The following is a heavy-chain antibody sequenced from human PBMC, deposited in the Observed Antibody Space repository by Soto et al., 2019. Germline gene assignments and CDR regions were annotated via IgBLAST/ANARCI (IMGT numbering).Heavy chain of an antibody. Sequence: GASVKVSCKASGYTFTSYAMHWVRQAPGQRLEWMGWINAGNGNTKYSQKFQGRVTITRDTSASTAYMELSSLRSEDTAVYYCARGLRPGYDILTGYYHYYYYYGMDVWGQGTTVTVSS. CDR3: ARGLRPGYDILTGYYHYYYYYGMDV. J-gene: IGHJ6*02. D-gene: IGHD3-9*01. CDR1: GYTFTSYA. CDR2: INAGNGNT. V-gene: IGHV1-3*01.